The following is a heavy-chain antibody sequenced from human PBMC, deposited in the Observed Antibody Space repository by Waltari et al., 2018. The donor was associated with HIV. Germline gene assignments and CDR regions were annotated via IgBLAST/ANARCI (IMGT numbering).Heavy chain of an antibody. V-gene: IGHV3-11*01. Sequence: QVQLVESGGDLVKPGGSLRLSCAASGFPFSDYYMSWIRQAPGKGLEWVSFIGDSVSTIYYADSVKGRFTISRDNAKKSLYLQMNRLRAEDTALYYCARGGGTYSDYWGQGTLVTVSS. J-gene: IGHJ4*02. CDR3: ARGGGTYSDY. D-gene: IGHD1-26*01. CDR2: IGDSVSTI. CDR1: GFPFSDYY.